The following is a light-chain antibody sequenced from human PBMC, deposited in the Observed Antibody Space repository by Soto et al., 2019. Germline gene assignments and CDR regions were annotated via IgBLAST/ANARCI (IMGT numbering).Light chain of an antibody. Sequence: QSVLTQPRSVSGSPGQSVTISCTGTSSDVGGYNYVSWYQQHPGKAPKLMIYDVTKRPSGVPDRFSGSKSGNTASLTISGLQAEDEADYYCFSYAGTSTLWLFGGGTKLTVL. V-gene: IGLV2-11*01. CDR1: SSDVGGYNY. CDR2: DVT. CDR3: FSYAGTSTLWL. J-gene: IGLJ3*02.